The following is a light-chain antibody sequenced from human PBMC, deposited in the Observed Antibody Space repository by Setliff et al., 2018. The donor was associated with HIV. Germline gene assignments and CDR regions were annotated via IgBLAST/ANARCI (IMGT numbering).Light chain of an antibody. J-gene: IGLJ3*02. CDR1: SSDIGLFKY. V-gene: IGLV2-14*01. Sequence: ALAQPASVSGSPGQSITISCIGISSDIGLFKYVSWYQLHPGKAPKLMIYEVSNRPSGVSNRFSGSTSGNTASLTISGLQAEDEADYFCCSFTTSDTWVFGGGTKVTVL. CDR3: CSFTTSDTWV. CDR2: EVS.